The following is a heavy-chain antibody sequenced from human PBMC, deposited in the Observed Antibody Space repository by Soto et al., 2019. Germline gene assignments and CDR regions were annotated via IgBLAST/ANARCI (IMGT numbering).Heavy chain of an antibody. J-gene: IGHJ6*02. CDR3: ARDHDYGDYNDYYYGMDV. D-gene: IGHD4-17*01. V-gene: IGHV1-46*01. Sequence: ASVKVSCKASGYTISSYGLSCVRQAPGQGLEWMGIINPSGGSTSYAQKFQGRVTMTRDTSTSTVYMELSSLRSEDTAVYYCARDHDYGDYNDYYYGMDVWGQGTTVTVSS. CDR2: INPSGGST. CDR1: GYTISSYG.